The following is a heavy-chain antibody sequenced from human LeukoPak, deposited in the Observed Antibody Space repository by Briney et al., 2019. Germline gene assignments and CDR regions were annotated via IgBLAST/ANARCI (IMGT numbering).Heavy chain of an antibody. V-gene: IGHV3-7*01. CDR1: GFTFSSHW. J-gene: IGHJ6*02. CDR2: IKQDGIEK. Sequence: GGSLRLSCAASGFTFSSHWMGWVRQAPGKGLEWVANIKQDGIEKYYVHSVKGRFTISRDNAKDSLYLQMNSLRAEDTAVYYCARDGVLWFGESSIRCYYGMDVWGQGTTVTVSS. CDR3: ARDGVLWFGESSIRCYYGMDV. D-gene: IGHD3-10*01.